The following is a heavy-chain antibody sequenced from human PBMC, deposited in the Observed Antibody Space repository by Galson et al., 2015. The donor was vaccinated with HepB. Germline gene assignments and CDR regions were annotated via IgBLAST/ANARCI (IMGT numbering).Heavy chain of an antibody. CDR2: ISSTSTYI. V-gene: IGHV3-21*01. CDR1: GFTFSRYT. CDR3: ERVGFDSTGSLDY. D-gene: IGHD3-22*01. J-gene: IGHJ4*02. Sequence: SLRLSCAASGFTFSRYTMNWVRQAPGKGLEWVSSISSTSTYIYYADSVKGRFTISRDNAKSSLYLQMDSLRAEDTALYYCERVGFDSTGSLDYWGQGTLVTVSS.